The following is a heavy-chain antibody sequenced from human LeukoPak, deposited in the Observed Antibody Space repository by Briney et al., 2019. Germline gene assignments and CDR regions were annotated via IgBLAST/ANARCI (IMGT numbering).Heavy chain of an antibody. Sequence: GGSLRLSCAVSGFSYGTYAMNWVRQAPGKGLEWVSSIGASGNSTYYADSVKGRFTISRDNSRNTLYLQMNSLRGDDTAVYYCAKDVGQWRGYFDSGGQGSLVTVSS. CDR2: IGASGNST. V-gene: IGHV3-23*01. J-gene: IGHJ4*02. D-gene: IGHD6-19*01. CDR3: AKDVGQWRGYFDS. CDR1: GFSYGTYA.